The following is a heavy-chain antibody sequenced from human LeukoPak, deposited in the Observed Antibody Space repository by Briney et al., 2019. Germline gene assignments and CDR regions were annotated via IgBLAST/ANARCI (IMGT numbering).Heavy chain of an antibody. CDR3: ASGGIAAAGSLSFDY. Sequence: PSETLSLTCTVSGGSISSSSYYWGWIRQPPGKGLEWIGSIYYSGSTYYNPSLKSRVTISVGTSKNQSSLKLSSVTAADTAVYYCASGGIAAAGSLSFDYWGLGTLVTVSS. CDR2: IYYSGST. CDR1: GGSISSSSYY. D-gene: IGHD6-13*01. V-gene: IGHV4-39*01. J-gene: IGHJ4*02.